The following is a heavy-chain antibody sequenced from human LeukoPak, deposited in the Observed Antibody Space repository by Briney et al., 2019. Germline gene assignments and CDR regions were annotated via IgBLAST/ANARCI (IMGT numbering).Heavy chain of an antibody. CDR2: IYYSGST. V-gene: IGHV4-59*01. Sequence: PSETLSLTCTVSGGSISSYYWSWIRQPPGKGLEWIGYIYYSGSTNYNPSLKSRATISVDTSKNQFSLKLSAVTAADTAVYYCARYYYGSGNYYYYGMDVWGQGTTVTVSS. CDR1: GGSISSYY. CDR3: ARYYYGSGNYYYYGMDV. J-gene: IGHJ6*02. D-gene: IGHD3-10*01.